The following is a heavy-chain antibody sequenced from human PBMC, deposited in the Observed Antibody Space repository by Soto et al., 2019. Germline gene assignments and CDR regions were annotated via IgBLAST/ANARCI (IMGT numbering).Heavy chain of an antibody. CDR1: GYTFTSYA. V-gene: IGHV1-3*01. CDR2: INAGNGNT. Sequence: QVQLVQSGAEVKKPGASVKVSCKASGYTFTSYAMHWVRQAPGQRLEWMGWINAGNGNTKYSQKFQGRVTITRDTSASTVYMELSSLRSEDTAVYYCARGPLGPAGPGDYWGQGTLVTVSS. J-gene: IGHJ4*02. CDR3: ARGPLGPAGPGDY.